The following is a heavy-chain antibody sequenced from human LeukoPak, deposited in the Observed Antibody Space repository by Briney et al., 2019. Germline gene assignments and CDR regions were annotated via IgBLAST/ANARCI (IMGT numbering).Heavy chain of an antibody. J-gene: IGHJ4*02. D-gene: IGHD6-19*01. Sequence: GASVKVSCKASGYTFTSYGISWVRQAPGQGLEWMGGIIPIFGTANYAQKFQGRVTITTDESTSTAYMELSSLRSEDTAVYYCARGIAVAGPGKFDYWGQGTLVTVSS. V-gene: IGHV1-69*05. CDR3: ARGIAVAGPGKFDY. CDR2: IIPIFGTA. CDR1: GYTFTSYG.